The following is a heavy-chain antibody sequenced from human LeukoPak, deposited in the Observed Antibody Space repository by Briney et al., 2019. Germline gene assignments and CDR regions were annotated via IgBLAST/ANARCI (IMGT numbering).Heavy chain of an antibody. CDR3: ARPYGDYALDY. CDR1: GDSISGYY. V-gene: IGHV4-34*01. CDR2: INHSGST. Sequence: SETLSLTCAASGDSISGYYWSWIRQPPGKGLEWIGEINHSGSTNYNPSLKSRVTISVDTSKNQFSLKLSSVTAADTAVYYCARPYGDYALDYWGQGTLVTVSS. J-gene: IGHJ4*02. D-gene: IGHD4-17*01.